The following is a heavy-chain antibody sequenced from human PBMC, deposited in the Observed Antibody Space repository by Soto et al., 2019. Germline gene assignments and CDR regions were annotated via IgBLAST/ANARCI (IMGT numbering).Heavy chain of an antibody. Sequence: GASVKVSCKPSGYPFTSYHVNWVRQAPGQGLEWMGWMNPDSGSTDYALKFQGRLTMTRNTSMSTAYLELRSLTSEDTAIYYCARGRFISKGYDSGWYIGHWRQVPQVPASS. V-gene: IGHV1-8*01. CDR1: GYPFTSYH. D-gene: IGHD6-19*01. CDR2: MNPDSGST. CDR3: ARGRFISKGYDSGWYIGH. J-gene: IGHJ5*02.